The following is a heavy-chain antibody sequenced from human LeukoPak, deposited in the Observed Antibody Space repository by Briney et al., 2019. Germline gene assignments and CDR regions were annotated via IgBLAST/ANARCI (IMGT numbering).Heavy chain of an antibody. J-gene: IGHJ1*01. D-gene: IGHD2-2*01. V-gene: IGHV3-15*01. Sequence: GGSLRLSCAASGFTFSNAWMSWVRQAPGKGLEWVGHIKSKTDGGTTDLAAPVKGRFTISRDDSRNTVFLQMNSLKAEDTAVYYCTREDIVVVPAAAFQHWGQGTLVTVSS. CDR3: TREDIVVVPAAAFQH. CDR1: GFTFSNAW. CDR2: IKSKTDGGTT.